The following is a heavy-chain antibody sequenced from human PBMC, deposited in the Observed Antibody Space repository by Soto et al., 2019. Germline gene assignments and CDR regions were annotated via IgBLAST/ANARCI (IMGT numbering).Heavy chain of an antibody. V-gene: IGHV1-69*08. CDR3: ARDRSIAVVDAFDI. Sequence: QVQLVQSGAEVKKPGSSVKVSCKAAGGTFSSYTISWVRQAPGQGLEWMGRIIPNLGIANYAQKFQGRVTITADKSTGTAYMELSSLRSEDTAVYYCARDRSIAVVDAFDIWGQGTMVTVSS. D-gene: IGHD6-19*01. CDR1: GGTFSSYT. CDR2: IIPNLGIA. J-gene: IGHJ3*02.